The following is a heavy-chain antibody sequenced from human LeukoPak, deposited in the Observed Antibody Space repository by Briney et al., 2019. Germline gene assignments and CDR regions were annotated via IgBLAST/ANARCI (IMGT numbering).Heavy chain of an antibody. V-gene: IGHV3-7*01. CDR1: GFTFSSYW. J-gene: IGHJ4*02. CDR2: IKQDESEK. D-gene: IGHD1-1*01. Sequence: PGGSLRLSCAASGFTFSSYWMSWVRQAPGKGPEWVANIKQDESEKYVDSLKGRFTISRDNAKNSLYLQMNSLRAEDTAVYYCARDKIEGPTKLDYWGQGILVTVSS. CDR3: ARDKIEGPTKLDY.